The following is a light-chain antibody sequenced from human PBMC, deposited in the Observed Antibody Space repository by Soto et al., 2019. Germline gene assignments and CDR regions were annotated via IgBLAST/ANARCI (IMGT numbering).Light chain of an antibody. V-gene: IGKV1-39*01. CDR2: TAS. CDR3: QQSYSTPQT. J-gene: IGKJ1*01. Sequence: DIQMTQSPSSLSASVGDRVSITCRAGQSINSYLNWYQQKPGKAPKLLIYTASSLQSGVPSRFSGSGSGTDFTLTISSLQPEDFATDYCQQSYSTPQTFGQGTKVEIK. CDR1: QSINSY.